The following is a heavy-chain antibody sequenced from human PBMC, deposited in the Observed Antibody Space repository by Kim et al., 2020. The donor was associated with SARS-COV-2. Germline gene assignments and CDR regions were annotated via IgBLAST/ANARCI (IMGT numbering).Heavy chain of an antibody. D-gene: IGHD3-16*01. CDR2: ISKDGNNK. J-gene: IGHJ6*02. CDR3: AKQLWDYYYGMDV. Sequence: GGSLRLSCAASGFTFSNYGMHWVRQAPGKGLEWVAFISKDGNNKYYADSVEGRVTMSRDNSKNTLFLQLSSLRAEDTAVYYCAKQLWDYYYGMDVRGQGTTVTVSS. CDR1: GFTFSNYG. V-gene: IGHV3-30*02.